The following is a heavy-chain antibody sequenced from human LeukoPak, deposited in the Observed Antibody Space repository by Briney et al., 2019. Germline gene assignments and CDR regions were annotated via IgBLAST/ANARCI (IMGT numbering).Heavy chain of an antibody. D-gene: IGHD3-10*01. J-gene: IGHJ5*02. CDR3: ARDSGTTGEVKFDP. Sequence: GGSLRLSCAASGFTFSVYAMSWVRQAPGKGLEWVSAISGSGGSTYYADSVKGRFTISRDNSKNTLYLQTKSLRAEDTAVYYCARDSGTTGEVKFDPWGQGTLVTVSS. CDR2: ISGSGGST. CDR1: GFTFSVYA. V-gene: IGHV3-23*01.